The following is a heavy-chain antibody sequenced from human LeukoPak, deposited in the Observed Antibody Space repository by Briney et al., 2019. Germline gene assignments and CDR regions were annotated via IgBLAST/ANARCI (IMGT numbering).Heavy chain of an antibody. CDR3: TTDGGITENAFDI. CDR2: IKSKTDGGTT. J-gene: IGHJ3*02. V-gene: IGHV3-15*01. CDR1: GFTFSNAW. D-gene: IGHD3-16*01. Sequence: GGSLRLSCAASGFTFSNAWMSWVRQAPGKGLEWVGRIKSKTDGGTTDYAAPVKGRFTISRDDSKNTLYLQMNSLKTEDTAVYYCTTDGGITENAFDIWGQGTMVTVSS.